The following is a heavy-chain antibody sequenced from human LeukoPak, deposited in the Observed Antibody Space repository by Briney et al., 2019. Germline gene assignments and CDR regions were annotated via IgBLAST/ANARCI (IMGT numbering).Heavy chain of an antibody. CDR3: AIDINTAAAGDFDY. D-gene: IGHD6-13*01. CDR2: ISGSGGST. Sequence: PGGSLRLSCAASGFTFSSYAMSWVRQAPGKGLEWGSAISGSGGSTYYADSVKGRFTISRDNSKNTLYLQMNSLRAEDTAVCYCAIDINTAAAGDFDYWGQGTLVTVSS. V-gene: IGHV3-23*01. CDR1: GFTFSSYA. J-gene: IGHJ4*02.